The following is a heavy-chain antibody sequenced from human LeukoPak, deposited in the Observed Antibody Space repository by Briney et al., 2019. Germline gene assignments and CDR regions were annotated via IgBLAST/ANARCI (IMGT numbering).Heavy chain of an antibody. CDR3: ARVRGTGYSIGLGDY. Sequence: GGSLRLSCAASGFTFLSYAMHWVRQAPGKGLEYVSAISSNGGGTYYANSVKGRFTISRDNSKNTLYLQMGSLRAEDMAVYYCARVRGTGYSIGLGDYWGQRTLVTVSS. CDR1: GFTFLSYA. CDR2: ISSNGGGT. V-gene: IGHV3-64*01. J-gene: IGHJ4*02. D-gene: IGHD6-19*01.